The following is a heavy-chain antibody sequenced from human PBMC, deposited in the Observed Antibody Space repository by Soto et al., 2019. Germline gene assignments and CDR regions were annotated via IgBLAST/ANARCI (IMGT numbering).Heavy chain of an antibody. J-gene: IGHJ2*01. CDR2: IFSNDAK. Sequence: QVTLKESGPVLVKPTETLTLTCTVSGFSLSNARMGVSWIRQPPGKALEWLAHIFSNDAKSYSTSLKSRLTISKDTSKSQGVLTMTTLDPVGPGTYYCVRSPPPPPRPKPHWVFDLWGRGTLVTVSS. V-gene: IGHV2-26*01. CDR3: VRSPPPPPRPKPHWVFDL. CDR1: GFSLSNARMG.